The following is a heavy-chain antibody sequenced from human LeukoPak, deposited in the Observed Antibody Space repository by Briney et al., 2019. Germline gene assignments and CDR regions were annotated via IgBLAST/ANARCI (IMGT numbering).Heavy chain of an antibody. CDR1: GFTFSSYS. CDR2: ISSRSTTI. J-gene: IGHJ3*02. CDR3: ARDLPPRALGAFDI. Sequence: GFLKISCSGSGFTFSSYSMDWVRQAPGKGLEWVSNISSRSTTIYYADSVKGRFTISRDNAKNSLYLQMSSLRDEDTAAYYCARDLPPRALGAFDIWGQGTVVTVSS. D-gene: IGHD7-27*01. V-gene: IGHV3-48*02.